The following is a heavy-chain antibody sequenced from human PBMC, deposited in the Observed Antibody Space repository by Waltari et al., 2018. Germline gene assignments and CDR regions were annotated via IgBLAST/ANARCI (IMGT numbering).Heavy chain of an antibody. J-gene: IGHJ3*02. D-gene: IGHD1-26*01. V-gene: IGHV4-39*01. Sequence: QLQLQESGSGLVKPSETLSLTCTVSGGSISSSSYYWGWIRRPPGKGLEWVGSIYYSGSTNYNPSLKNRVTISVDTSKNKFSLKLSSVTAADTAVYYCARHSGSSGGDAFDIWGQGTMVTVSS. CDR3: ARHSGSSGGDAFDI. CDR2: IYYSGST. CDR1: GGSISSSSYY.